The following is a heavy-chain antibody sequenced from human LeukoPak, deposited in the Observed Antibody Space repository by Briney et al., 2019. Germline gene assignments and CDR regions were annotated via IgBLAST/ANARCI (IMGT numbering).Heavy chain of an antibody. Sequence: ASVKVSCKASGGTFSSHVISWVRQAPGQGLEWMGGITPIFGAPHYAQKFLGRVTITADASTSTVYMELSSLRSEDTAVYYCARDGPPAIVEVPAAFDYWGQGTLVTASS. CDR3: ARDGPPAIVEVPAAFDY. J-gene: IGHJ4*02. CDR2: ITPIFGAP. V-gene: IGHV1-69*13. D-gene: IGHD2-2*01. CDR1: GGTFSSHV.